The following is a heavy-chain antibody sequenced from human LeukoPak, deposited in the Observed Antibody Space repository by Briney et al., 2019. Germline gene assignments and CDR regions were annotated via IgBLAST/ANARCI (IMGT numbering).Heavy chain of an antibody. CDR1: GGTFTSYSYA. V-gene: IGHV1-69*05. Sequence: SVKVSCKAPGGTFTSYSYAISWVRQAPGQGLEWMGGIIPLVGSAAYAQKFQGRVTISTDEATNTVHMEVSSLTSDDSAVYYCAREVGASYLDHWGQGTLVTVSS. CDR3: AREVGASYLDH. D-gene: IGHD1-26*01. J-gene: IGHJ4*02. CDR2: IIPLVGSA.